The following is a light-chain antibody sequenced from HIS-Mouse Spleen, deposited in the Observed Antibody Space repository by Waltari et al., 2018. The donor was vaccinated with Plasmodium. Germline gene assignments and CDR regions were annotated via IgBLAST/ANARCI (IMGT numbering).Light chain of an antibody. Sequence: SYELTQPPSVSVSPGQTARLTCSGDAFPKKYAYWYQQKSGQAPVLVSYEDSKRPSGIPERFSGSSSGTMATLTISGAQVEDEADYYCYSTDSSGNHRVFGGGTKLTVL. CDR2: EDS. V-gene: IGLV3-10*01. J-gene: IGLJ3*02. CDR1: AFPKKY. CDR3: YSTDSSGNHRV.